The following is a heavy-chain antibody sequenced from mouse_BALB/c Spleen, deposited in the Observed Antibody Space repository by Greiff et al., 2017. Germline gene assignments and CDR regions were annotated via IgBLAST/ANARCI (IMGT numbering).Heavy chain of an antibody. Sequence: KQPGSELVRPGASVKLSCKASGYTFTSYWMHWVKQRPGQGLEWIGNIYPGCGSTNYDEKFKSKATLTVDTSSSTAYMQLSSLTSEDSAVYYCTRDYDYDGFWYFDVWGAGTTVTVSS. J-gene: IGHJ1*01. D-gene: IGHD2-4*01. V-gene: IGHV1S22*01. CDR3: TRDYDYDGFWYFDV. CDR1: GYTFTSYW. CDR2: IYPGCGST.